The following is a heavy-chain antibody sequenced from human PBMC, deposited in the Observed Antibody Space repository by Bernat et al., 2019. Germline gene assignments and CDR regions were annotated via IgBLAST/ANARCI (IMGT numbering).Heavy chain of an antibody. CDR2: MYNGGST. CDR3: ARLPTVGRVVPAALFDY. CDR1: GASISSTSYY. D-gene: IGHD2-2*01. Sequence: QLHLQESGPGLVKASETLSLTCTVSGASISSTSYYWGWIRQPPGKGLEWIGTMYNGGSTYYNPSLKSRVTISVDTSKNQFSLKLSSVTAADTAVYYCARLPTVGRVVPAALFDYWGQGTLVTVSS. J-gene: IGHJ4*02. V-gene: IGHV4-39*01.